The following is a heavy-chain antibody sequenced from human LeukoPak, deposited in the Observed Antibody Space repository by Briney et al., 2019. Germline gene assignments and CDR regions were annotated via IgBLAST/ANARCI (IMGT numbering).Heavy chain of an antibody. J-gene: IGHJ5*02. V-gene: IGHV5-10-1*01. CDR1: GYSFTDYR. CDR2: IDASDSYT. Sequence: GESLKISCKGSGYSFTDYRISWVRHMPGRGLEWMGGIDASDSYTNYSPSFQGHVTISADKSSSTAYLQWSSLKASDTAIYYCARHVLYSYGPQWWFNPWGQGTLVTVSS. D-gene: IGHD5-18*01. CDR3: ARHVLYSYGPQWWFNP.